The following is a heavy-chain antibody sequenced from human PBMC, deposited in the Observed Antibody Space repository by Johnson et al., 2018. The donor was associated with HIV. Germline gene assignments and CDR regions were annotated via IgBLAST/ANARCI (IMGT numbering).Heavy chain of an antibody. V-gene: IGHV3-33*06. CDR1: GFTFSSYG. CDR3: AKTRMGGILDAFDL. D-gene: IGHD3-10*01. J-gene: IGHJ3*01. CDR2: IWYDGSNK. Sequence: QMQLVESGGGVVQPGRSLRLSCTASGFTFSSYGMHWVRQAPGKGLEWVAVIWYDGSNKYYADSVKGRFTLSRDNSKNTLDLQMNSLTIEDTAVFYCAKTRMGGILDAFDLWGQGTMVIVS.